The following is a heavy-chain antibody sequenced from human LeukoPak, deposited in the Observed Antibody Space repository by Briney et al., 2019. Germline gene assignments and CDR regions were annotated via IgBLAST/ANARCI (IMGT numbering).Heavy chain of an antibody. Sequence: GGSLRLSCAASGFTVSSIHMVWVRQAPGKGLEWVSVTYTGGNSYYSDSVKGRFIISRDISKNTLYLQMNSLRAEDSALYYCARGGRGSAAVVAPRSFDIWGQGTMVTVSS. CDR3: ARGGRGSAAVVAPRSFDI. CDR1: GFTVSSIH. CDR2: TYTGGNS. J-gene: IGHJ3*02. D-gene: IGHD3-22*01. V-gene: IGHV3-53*01.